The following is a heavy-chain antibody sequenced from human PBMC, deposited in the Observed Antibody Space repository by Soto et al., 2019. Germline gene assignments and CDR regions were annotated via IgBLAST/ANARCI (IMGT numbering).Heavy chain of an antibody. D-gene: IGHD4-17*01. CDR1: GYTFTSYG. Sequence: GASVKVSCKASGYTFTSYGISWVRQAPGQGLEWMGWISGDNGNTKYAQKLQERVTMTTDTSTSTAYMELSSLRSEDTAVYYCASRNDYGDPLSFDYWGQGTLVTVS. CDR3: ASRNDYGDPLSFDY. V-gene: IGHV1-18*01. J-gene: IGHJ4*02. CDR2: ISGDNGNT.